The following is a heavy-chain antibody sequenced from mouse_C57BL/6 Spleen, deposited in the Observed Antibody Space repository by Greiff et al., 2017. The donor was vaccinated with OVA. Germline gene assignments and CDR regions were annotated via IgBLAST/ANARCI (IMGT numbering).Heavy chain of an antibody. Sequence: DVQLVESGPGLVKPSQSLSLTCSVTGYSITSGYYWNWIRQFPGNKLEWMGYISYDGSNNYNPSLKNRISITRDTSKNQFFLKLNSVTTEDTATYYCAREGTAGYFDYWGQGTTLTVSS. V-gene: IGHV3-6*01. CDR2: ISYDGSN. CDR1: GYSITSGYY. CDR3: AREGTAGYFDY. J-gene: IGHJ2*01. D-gene: IGHD1-2*01.